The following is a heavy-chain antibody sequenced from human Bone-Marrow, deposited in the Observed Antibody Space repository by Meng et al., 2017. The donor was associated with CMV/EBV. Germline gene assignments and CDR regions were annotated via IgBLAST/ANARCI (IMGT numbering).Heavy chain of an antibody. D-gene: IGHD1-26*01. V-gene: IGHV3-74*03. Sequence: VESRGGSVSHGGSLRVSGALAGFAAGSHWLHWCLQATGEALVWVSRINPDGSSTAYADSVKVRFTISRDNAKNSSYLKMNGLRADDMSVYYWARGVGESLGWEMGYWGQGNLVTVSS. J-gene: IGHJ4*02. CDR1: GFAAGSHW. CDR2: INPDGSST. CDR3: ARGVGESLGWEMGY.